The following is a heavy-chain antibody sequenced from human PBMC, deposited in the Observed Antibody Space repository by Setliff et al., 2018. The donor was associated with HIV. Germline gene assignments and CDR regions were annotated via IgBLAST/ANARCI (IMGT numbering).Heavy chain of an antibody. V-gene: IGHV1-46*01. D-gene: IGHD6-13*01. Sequence: ASVKVSCKVAGYYIHWVRQAPGQGLEWMGIINPSGGTTRFAQKFQGRVTMTRDTSTATVYMEVSRLRSDDTAVYYCARDSDEAATGRYGMDVWGQGTTVTVSS. CDR3: ARDSDEAATGRYGMDV. J-gene: IGHJ6*02. CDR2: INPSGGTT. CDR1: GYY.